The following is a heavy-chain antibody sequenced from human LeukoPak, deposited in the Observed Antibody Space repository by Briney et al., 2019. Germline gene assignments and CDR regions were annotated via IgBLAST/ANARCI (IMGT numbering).Heavy chain of an antibody. CDR3: ARHMESYSSSWYGNYDY. CDR2: IDPSDSYT. Sequence: GESLGISCKGSGYSFTSYWISWVRQMPGKGLEWMGRIDPSDSYTNYSPSFQGHVSISADKSISTAYLQWSSLKASDTAMYYCARHMESYSSSWYGNYDYWGQRTLVTVSS. V-gene: IGHV5-10-1*01. D-gene: IGHD6-13*01. J-gene: IGHJ4*02. CDR1: GYSFTSYW.